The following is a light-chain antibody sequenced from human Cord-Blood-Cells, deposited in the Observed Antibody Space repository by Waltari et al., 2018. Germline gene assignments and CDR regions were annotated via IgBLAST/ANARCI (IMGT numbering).Light chain of an antibody. CDR3: QQSYSTSVT. CDR2: AAS. J-gene: IGKJ2*01. CDR1: QSISSY. V-gene: IGKV1-39*01. Sequence: DIQLTQCPSSLSASVGDRVTLTCRASQSISSYLNWYQQKPGKAPKLLIYAASSLQSGVPSRFSGSGSGTDFTLTISSLQPEDFATYYCQQSYSTSVTFGQGTKLEIK.